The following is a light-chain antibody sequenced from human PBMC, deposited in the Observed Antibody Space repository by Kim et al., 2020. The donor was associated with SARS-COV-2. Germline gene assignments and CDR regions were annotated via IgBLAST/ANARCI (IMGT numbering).Light chain of an antibody. J-gene: IGLJ3*02. CDR1: KPNTGSIY. V-gene: IGLV1-47*01. CDR2: RNN. CDR3: SAWDDRLNGRV. Sequence: GRRVSILCSGSKPNTGSIYVYCYRHHPSTAPTRLIYRNNLRPSGLPDRFSGSKSGPSASLAISGLRSEDEAHYYCSAWDDRLNGRVFGGGTQLTVL.